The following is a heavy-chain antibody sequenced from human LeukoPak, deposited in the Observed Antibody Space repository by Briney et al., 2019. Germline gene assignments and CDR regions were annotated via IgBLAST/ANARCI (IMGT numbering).Heavy chain of an antibody. J-gene: IGHJ4*02. CDR3: AREARQGGLGDYIPLDY. CDR1: GFTVSSNY. V-gene: IGHV3-7*03. Sequence: PGGSLRLSCAASGFTVSSNYMSWVRQAPGKGLQWVANIKTDGSEKYYVDSVKGRFTISRDNAKNSLYLQMNSLRAEDTAVYYCAREARQGGLGDYIPLDYWGQGTLVTVSS. D-gene: IGHD4-17*01. CDR2: IKTDGSEK.